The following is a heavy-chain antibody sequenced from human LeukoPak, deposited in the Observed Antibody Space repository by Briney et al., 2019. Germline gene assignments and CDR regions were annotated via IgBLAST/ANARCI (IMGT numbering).Heavy chain of an antibody. Sequence: ASVKVSRKTSGYTFTASYIHWVRQAPGQGLEWMGWIDPNSGGTKYAQKFQGRVTLTRDTSISTAYMELSRLRSDATAVYFCARDLAGPQTLWGQGTLVTVSS. V-gene: IGHV1-2*02. CDR2: IDPNSGGT. CDR3: ARDLAGPQTL. D-gene: IGHD6-13*01. CDR1: GYTFTASY. J-gene: IGHJ4*02.